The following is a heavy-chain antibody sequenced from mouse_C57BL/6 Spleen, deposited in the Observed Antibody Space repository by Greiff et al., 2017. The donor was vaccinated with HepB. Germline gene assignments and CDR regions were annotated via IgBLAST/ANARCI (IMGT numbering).Heavy chain of an antibody. J-gene: IGHJ2*01. V-gene: IGHV1-55*01. D-gene: IGHD1-1*01. CDR2: IYPGSGST. CDR3: ARFYYYGSSFDY. CDR1: GYTFTSYW. Sequence: VQLQQPGAELVKPGASVKMSCKASGYTFTSYWITWVKQRPGQGLEWIGDIYPGSGSTNYNEKFKSKATLTVDTSSSTACMQLSSLTSEDSAVYYCARFYYYGSSFDYWGQGTTLTVSS.